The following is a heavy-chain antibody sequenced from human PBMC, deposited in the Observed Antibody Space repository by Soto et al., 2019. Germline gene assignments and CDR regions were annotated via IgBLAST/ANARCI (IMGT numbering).Heavy chain of an antibody. J-gene: IGHJ3*02. CDR3: AKGFEGSWIQLWLPGAFDI. V-gene: IGHV3-23*01. Sequence: EVQLLESGGGLVQPGGSLRLSCAASGFTFSSYAMSWVRQAPGKGLEWVSTISGSGGSTYYADSVKGRFTISSDNSKNTLYLQMNSLRAEDTAVDYCAKGFEGSWIQLWLPGAFDIWGQGTMVTVSS. D-gene: IGHD5-18*01. CDR2: ISGSGGST. CDR1: GFTFSSYA.